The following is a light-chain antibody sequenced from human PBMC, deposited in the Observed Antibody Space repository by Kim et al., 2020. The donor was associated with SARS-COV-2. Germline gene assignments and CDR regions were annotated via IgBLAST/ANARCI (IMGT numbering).Light chain of an antibody. CDR3: QQYNSYTWP. V-gene: IGKV1-5*03. CDR1: QSISSW. CDR2: KAS. Sequence: DIQMTQSPSTLSASVGDRVTITCRASQSISSWLAWYQQKPGKAPKLLIYKASSLESGVPSRFSGSGSGTEFTLTISSLQPDDFATYYCQQYNSYTWPFGQGTKVDI. J-gene: IGKJ1*01.